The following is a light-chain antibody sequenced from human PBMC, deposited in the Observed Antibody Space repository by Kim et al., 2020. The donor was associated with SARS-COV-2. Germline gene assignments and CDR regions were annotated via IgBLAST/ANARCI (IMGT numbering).Light chain of an antibody. V-gene: IGKV3-20*01. CDR2: GAS. CDR1: QSVSSY. CDR3: QHYGAPPFT. Sequence: LSPGERATLSCRASQSVSSYLAWYQQKPGQAPRLLIYGASSRATGIPDRFSGSGSGTDFTLSISRLEPEDFAVYFCQHYGAPPFTFGGGTKVDIK. J-gene: IGKJ4*01.